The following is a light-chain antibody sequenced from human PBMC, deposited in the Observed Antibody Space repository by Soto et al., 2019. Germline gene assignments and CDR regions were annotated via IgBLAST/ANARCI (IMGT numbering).Light chain of an antibody. Sequence: QSALTQPPSASGSPGQSVTISCTGTSSDVGGYDYVSWYQQHPGKAPKLMIYDVIKRPSGVPDRFSGSKSGNTASLTVSGXXXXDEADYYCTSFGGISNFVVFGGGTKLTVL. J-gene: IGLJ2*01. CDR1: SSDVGGYDY. CDR3: TSFGGISNFVV. CDR2: DVI. V-gene: IGLV2-8*01.